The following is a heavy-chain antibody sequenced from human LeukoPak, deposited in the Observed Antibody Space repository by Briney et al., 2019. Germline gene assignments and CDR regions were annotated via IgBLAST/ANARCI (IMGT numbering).Heavy chain of an antibody. J-gene: IGHJ4*02. Sequence: GGSLRLSCAASGFTFSTYWMTWVRQAPGKGLQWVANINHDGSEMYYVDSVKGRFTISRDNAKNSLYLQMNSLRADDTAVYYCANGYTSGYLFNYWGQGTLVTVSS. V-gene: IGHV3-7*02. CDR2: INHDGSEM. D-gene: IGHD5-18*01. CDR1: GFTFSTYW. CDR3: ANGYTSGYLFNY.